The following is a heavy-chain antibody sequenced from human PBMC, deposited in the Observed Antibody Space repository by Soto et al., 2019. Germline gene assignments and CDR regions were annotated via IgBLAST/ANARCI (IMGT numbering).Heavy chain of an antibody. Sequence: SETLSLTCTVSGGSISSGGYYWSWIRQHPGKGLEWIGYIYYSGSTYYNPSLKSRVTISVDTSKNQFSLKLSSVTAADTAVYYCARNFAIHHSGYDLAFDYWGQGTLVTVSS. CDR1: GGSISSGGYY. CDR2: IYYSGST. CDR3: ARNFAIHHSGYDLAFDY. J-gene: IGHJ4*02. D-gene: IGHD5-12*01. V-gene: IGHV4-31*03.